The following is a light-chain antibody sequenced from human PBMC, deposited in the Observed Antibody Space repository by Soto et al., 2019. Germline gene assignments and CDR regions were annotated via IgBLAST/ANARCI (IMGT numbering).Light chain of an antibody. V-gene: IGKV4-1*01. J-gene: IGKJ4*01. CDR2: WAS. CDR3: QQYYSSPLT. Sequence: DIVMTQSPGSLAVSLGERATINCKSSQSVLYSSNNNNYLAWYQQKPGQPPKLLIYWASTRESGVPDRFSGSGSGTDFTLTISSLQAEDVAVYYCQQYYSSPLTFGGGTKVEIK. CDR1: QSVLYSSNNNNY.